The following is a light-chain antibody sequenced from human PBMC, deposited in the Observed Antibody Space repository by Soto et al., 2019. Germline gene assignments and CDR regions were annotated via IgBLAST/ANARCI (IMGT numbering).Light chain of an antibody. Sequence: QSVLTQPASVSGSPGQSITISCTGTSSDVGSYNLVSWYQQHPGKAPKLMIYEGSKRPSGDSNRFSGFKSGNTASLTISGLQAEDEADYYCCSYAGSSPYVFGTGTKVTVL. CDR3: CSYAGSSPYV. V-gene: IGLV2-23*01. CDR2: EGS. J-gene: IGLJ1*01. CDR1: SSDVGSYNL.